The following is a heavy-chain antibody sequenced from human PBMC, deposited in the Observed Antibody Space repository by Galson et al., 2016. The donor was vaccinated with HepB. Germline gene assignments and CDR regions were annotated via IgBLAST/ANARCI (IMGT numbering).Heavy chain of an antibody. J-gene: IGHJ4*02. Sequence: SLRLSCAASGVIFNSYAMAWVRQAPGKGLEWVSSINGFGGRTFSADSVRARFRISRDNSKRILYLQINNLRVEDTATYYCAKFSDSSGHSHFDYWGQGTPVTVSS. CDR1: GVIFNSYA. CDR3: AKFSDSSGHSHFDY. V-gene: IGHV3-23*01. D-gene: IGHD3-22*01. CDR2: INGFGGRT.